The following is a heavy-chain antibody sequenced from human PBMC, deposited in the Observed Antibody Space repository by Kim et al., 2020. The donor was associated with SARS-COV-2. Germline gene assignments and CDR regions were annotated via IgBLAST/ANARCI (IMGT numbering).Heavy chain of an antibody. CDR1: GGSISSSSYY. CDR3: ARQYPRIAVAGLWPGDY. Sequence: SETLSLTCTVSGGSISSSSYYWGWIRQPPGKGLEWIGSIYYSGSTYYNPSLKSRVTISVDTSKNQFSLKLSSVTAADTAVYYCARQYPRIAVAGLWPGDYWGQGTLVTVSS. D-gene: IGHD6-19*01. V-gene: IGHV4-39*01. CDR2: IYYSGST. J-gene: IGHJ4*02.